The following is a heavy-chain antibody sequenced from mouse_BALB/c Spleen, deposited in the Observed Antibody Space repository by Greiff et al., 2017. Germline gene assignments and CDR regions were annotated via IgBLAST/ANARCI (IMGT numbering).Heavy chain of an antibody. V-gene: IGHV1-7*01. CDR3: ARCYYGYYAMDY. J-gene: IGHJ4*01. CDR2: INPSTGYT. Sequence: VQLQQSGAELAKPGASVKMSCKASGYTFTSYWMHWVKQRPGQGLEWIGYINPSTGYTEYNQKFKDKATLTADKSSSTAYMQLSSLTSEDSAVYYCARCYYGYYAMDYGGQGTSVTVSS. CDR1: GYTFTSYW. D-gene: IGHD1-2*01.